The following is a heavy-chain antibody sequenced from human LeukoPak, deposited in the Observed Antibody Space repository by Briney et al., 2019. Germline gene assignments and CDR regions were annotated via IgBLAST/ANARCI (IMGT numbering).Heavy chain of an antibody. CDR1: GGSISSYY. CDR2: IYSSGSI. Sequence: SETLSLTCTVSGGSISSYYWSWIRQPAGKGLGWIGRIYSSGSISYNPSLKSRLSMSLDTSKNQFSLKLTSVTAADTAVYYCARDEWNGYYYMDVWGKGTTVTVSS. CDR3: ARDEWNGYYYMDV. D-gene: IGHD2-8*01. J-gene: IGHJ6*03. V-gene: IGHV4-4*07.